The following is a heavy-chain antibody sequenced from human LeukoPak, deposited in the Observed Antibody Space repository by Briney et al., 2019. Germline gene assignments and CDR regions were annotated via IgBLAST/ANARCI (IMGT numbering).Heavy chain of an antibody. Sequence: SETLSLTCTVSGGPFSSYYWSWIRQPPGKGLEWIGYIYYSGSTNYNPSLKSRVTISVDTSKNQFSLKLSSVTAADTAVYYCAREEMAGTNFDYWGQGTLVTVSS. J-gene: IGHJ4*02. V-gene: IGHV4-59*01. CDR3: AREEMAGTNFDY. CDR2: IYYSGST. D-gene: IGHD6-19*01. CDR1: GGPFSSYY.